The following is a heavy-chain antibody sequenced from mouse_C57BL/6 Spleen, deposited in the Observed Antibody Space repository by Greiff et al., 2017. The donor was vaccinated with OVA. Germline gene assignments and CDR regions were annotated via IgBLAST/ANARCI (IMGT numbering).Heavy chain of an antibody. V-gene: IGHV1-52*01. CDR1: GYTFTSYW. D-gene: IGHD2-5*01. Sequence: QVQLQQPGAELVRPGSSVKLSCKASGYTFTSYWMHWVKQRPIQGLEWIGNIDPSDSETHYNQKFKDKATLTVDKSSSTAYMQLSSLTSEDSAVYYCAREGVRDSNYKYFDVWGTGTTVTVSS. J-gene: IGHJ1*03. CDR2: IDPSDSET. CDR3: AREGVRDSNYKYFDV.